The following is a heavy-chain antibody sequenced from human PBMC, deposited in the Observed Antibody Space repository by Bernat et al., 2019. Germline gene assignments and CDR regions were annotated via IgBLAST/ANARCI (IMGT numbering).Heavy chain of an antibody. CDR2: IYYSGST. J-gene: IGHJ5*02. CDR1: GGSISSSSYY. D-gene: IGHD6-13*01. Sequence: QLQLQESGPGLVKPSETLSLTCTVSGGSISSSSYYWGWIRQPPGKGLEWIGSIYYSGSTYYNPSLKSRVTISVDTSKNQFSLKLSSGTAADTAVYYCARHLYSSRGWFDPWGQGTLVTVSS. CDR3: ARHLYSSRGWFDP. V-gene: IGHV4-39*01.